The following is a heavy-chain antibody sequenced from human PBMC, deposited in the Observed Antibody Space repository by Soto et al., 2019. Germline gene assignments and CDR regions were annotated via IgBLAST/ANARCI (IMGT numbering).Heavy chain of an antibody. Sequence: ASVKVSCKASGYTFTSYGISWVRQAPGQGLEWMGWISAYNGNTNYAQKFQGRVTITADESTSTAYMELSSLRSEDTAVYYCARALETYYYDSSGYYFDYWGQGTLVTVSS. CDR3: ARALETYYYDSSGYYFDY. V-gene: IGHV1-18*01. D-gene: IGHD3-22*01. CDR1: GYTFTSYG. CDR2: ISAYNGNT. J-gene: IGHJ4*02.